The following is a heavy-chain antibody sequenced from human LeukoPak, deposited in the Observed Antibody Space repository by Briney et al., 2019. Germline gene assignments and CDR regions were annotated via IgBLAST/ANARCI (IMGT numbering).Heavy chain of an antibody. CDR3: ARRRDWNDVLDY. CDR1: GGSFSGHY. CDR2: VSHSSNT. Sequence: SETLSLTCAVCGGSFSGHYWSWIRQPPGKGLEWIGEVSHSSNTNYSPSLKSRVSISVDTSKNQFSLRLSSVTAADTAVYYCARRRDWNDVLDYWGQGTLVTVSS. D-gene: IGHD1-1*01. V-gene: IGHV4-34*01. J-gene: IGHJ4*02.